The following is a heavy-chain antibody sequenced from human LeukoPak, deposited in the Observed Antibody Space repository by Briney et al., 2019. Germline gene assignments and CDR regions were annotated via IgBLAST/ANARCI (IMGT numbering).Heavy chain of an antibody. CDR1: GGSISRGGYS. V-gene: IGHV4-61*08. Sequence: SETLSLTCAVSGGSISRGGYSWSWIRQPPGKGLEWIGYIYYSGSTNYNPSLKSRVTISVDTSKNQFSLKLSSVTAADTAVYYCARGGVRMKQLVDYWGQGTLVTVSS. CDR2: IYYSGST. D-gene: IGHD6-13*01. J-gene: IGHJ4*02. CDR3: ARGGVRMKQLVDY.